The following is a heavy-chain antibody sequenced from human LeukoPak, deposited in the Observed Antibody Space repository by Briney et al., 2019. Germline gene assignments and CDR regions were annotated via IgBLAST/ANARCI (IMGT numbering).Heavy chain of an antibody. D-gene: IGHD5-12*01. Sequence: QPGGSLRLSCAASGFTFSSYAMSWVRQAPGKGLEWVSAISGSGGSTYYADSVKGRFTISRDNSKNTLYLQMNSLRAEDTAVYYCARDMYGYDNFDYWGQGTLVTVSS. CDR2: ISGSGGST. CDR1: GFTFSSYA. J-gene: IGHJ4*02. CDR3: ARDMYGYDNFDY. V-gene: IGHV3-23*01.